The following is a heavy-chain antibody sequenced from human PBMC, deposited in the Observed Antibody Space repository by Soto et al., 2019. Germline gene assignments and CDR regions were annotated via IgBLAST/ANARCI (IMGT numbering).Heavy chain of an antibody. CDR3: ARHQWDQLLFYFDY. CDR2: IYYSGST. D-gene: IGHD2-2*01. CDR1: GGSISSSSYY. J-gene: IGHJ4*02. Sequence: SETLSLTCTVSGGSISSSSYYWGWIRQPPGKGLEWIGSIYYSGSTYYNPSLKSRVTISVDTSKNQFSLKLSSVTAADTAVYYCARHQWDQLLFYFDYWGQGTLVTVSS. V-gene: IGHV4-39*01.